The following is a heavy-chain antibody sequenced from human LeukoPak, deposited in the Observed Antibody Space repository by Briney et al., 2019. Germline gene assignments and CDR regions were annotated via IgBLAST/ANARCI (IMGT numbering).Heavy chain of an antibody. D-gene: IGHD4-17*01. CDR3: ARGVTKHFFAH. Sequence: GGSLRLSCGASGLTFSDNYMSWVRQTPGKGLEWVSIIYSGGSIHYADSVLGRFTISRDDSKNTLFLQMNSLTADDTALYFCARGVTKHFFAHWGQGTLVTVSS. V-gene: IGHV3-66*01. CDR2: IYSGGSI. CDR1: GLTFSDNY. J-gene: IGHJ4*02.